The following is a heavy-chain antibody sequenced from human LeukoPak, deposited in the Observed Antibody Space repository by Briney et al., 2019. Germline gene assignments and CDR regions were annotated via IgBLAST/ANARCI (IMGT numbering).Heavy chain of an antibody. D-gene: IGHD4-23*01. J-gene: IGHJ4*02. CDR2: IIPILGVA. V-gene: IGHV1-69*04. CDR1: GGTFSSYA. CDR3: ARVGGNSALDY. Sequence: SVKVSCKASGGTFSSYAISWVRQAPGQGLEWMGRIIPILGVANYAQKFQGRVTITADKSTSTAYMELSSLRSEDTAVYYCARVGGNSALDYWGQGTLVTVSS.